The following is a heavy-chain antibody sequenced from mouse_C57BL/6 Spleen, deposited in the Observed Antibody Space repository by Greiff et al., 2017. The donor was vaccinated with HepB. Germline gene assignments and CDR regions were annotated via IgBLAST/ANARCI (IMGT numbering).Heavy chain of an antibody. V-gene: IGHV3-6*01. Sequence: VQLKESGPGLVKPSQSLSLTCSVTGYSITSGYYWNWIRQFPGNQLEWMGYISYDGSNNYNPSLKNRISITRDTSKNQFFLKLNSVTTEDTATYYCASRDYYGGFDYWGQGTTLTVSS. CDR2: ISYDGSN. CDR1: GYSITSGYY. CDR3: ASRDYYGGFDY. D-gene: IGHD1-1*01. J-gene: IGHJ2*01.